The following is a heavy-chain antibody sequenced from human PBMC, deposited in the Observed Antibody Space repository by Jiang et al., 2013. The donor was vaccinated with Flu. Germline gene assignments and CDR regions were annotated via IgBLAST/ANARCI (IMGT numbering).Heavy chain of an antibody. D-gene: IGHD6-6*01. Sequence: KPTQTLTLTCTFSGFSLSTSGVGVGWIRQPPGKALEWLALIYWNDDKRYSPSLKSRLTITKDTSKNQVVLTMTNMDPVDTATYYCALQSIAARFDYWGQGTLVTVSS. J-gene: IGHJ4*02. CDR3: ALQSIAARFDY. CDR1: GFSLSTSGVG. CDR2: IYWNDDK. V-gene: IGHV2-5*01.